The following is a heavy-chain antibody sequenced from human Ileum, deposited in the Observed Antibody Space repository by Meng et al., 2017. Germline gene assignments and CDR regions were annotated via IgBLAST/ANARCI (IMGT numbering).Heavy chain of an antibody. CDR1: GYTFRNYP. CDR2: INAGNGNI. V-gene: IGHV1-3*01. Sequence: QVQLVQSGAEVKKVGAPVKVSCTASGYTFRNYPLHWVRQAPGQRPVWMGWINAGNGNIKISQKFQGRITITSDTSATAYMELSSLRSEDTAVYFCARENDNWNYFDYWGQGSLVTVSS. J-gene: IGHJ4*02. CDR3: ARENDNWNYFDY. D-gene: IGHD1-1*01.